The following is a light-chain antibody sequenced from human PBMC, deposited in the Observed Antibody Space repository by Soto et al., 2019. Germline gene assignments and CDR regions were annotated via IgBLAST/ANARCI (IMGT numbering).Light chain of an antibody. CDR3: SSYTSSSTPV. J-gene: IGLJ2*01. CDR2: EVR. CDR1: MRDVGAYNL. Sequence: QSALTQPASVSGSPGQSITISCAGTMRDVGAYNLVSWYQQHPGRAPQLIIYEVRNRPSGISFRFSGSKSGNTASLTISGLQAEDEADYYCSSYTSSSTPVFGGGTKLTVL. V-gene: IGLV2-14*01.